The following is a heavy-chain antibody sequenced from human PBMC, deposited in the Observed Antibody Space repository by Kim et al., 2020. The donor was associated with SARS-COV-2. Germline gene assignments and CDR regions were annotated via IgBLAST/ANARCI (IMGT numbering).Heavy chain of an antibody. V-gene: IGHV4-39*07. J-gene: IGHJ5*02. CDR2: IYYSGST. CDR3: ARVVHRYIPDSSGWYYNWFDP. D-gene: IGHD6-19*01. Sequence: SETLSLTCTVSGGSISSSSYYWGWIRQPPGKGLEWIGSIYYSGSTYYNPSLKSRVTISVDTSKNQFSLKLSSVTAADTAVYYCARVVHRYIPDSSGWYYNWFDPWGQGTLVTVSS. CDR1: GGSISSSSYY.